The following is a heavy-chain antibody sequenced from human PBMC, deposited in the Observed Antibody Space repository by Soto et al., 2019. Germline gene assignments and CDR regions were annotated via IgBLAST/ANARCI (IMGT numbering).Heavy chain of an antibody. J-gene: IGHJ3*02. CDR3: ARDSGYSYGPDDFDI. CDR2: IIPIFGTA. Sequence: SVKVSCKASGGTFSSYAISWVRQAPGQGLEWMGGIIPIFGTANYAQKFQGRVTITADKSTSTAYMELSSLRSEDTAVYYCARDSGYSYGPDDFDIWGQGTMVTVSS. D-gene: IGHD5-18*01. CDR1: GGTFSSYA. V-gene: IGHV1-69*06.